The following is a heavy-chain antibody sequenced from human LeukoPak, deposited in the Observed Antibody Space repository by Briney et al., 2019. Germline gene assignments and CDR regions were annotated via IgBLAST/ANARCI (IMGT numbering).Heavy chain of an antibody. D-gene: IGHD3-10*01. Sequence: PWGSLRLSCAASGFTFSNYWMNWVRQAPGKGLEWVANTKQDGSEKNYVDSVKGRFTIARDNAKNSLLLQVNSLRADDTAVYYCARGRGWLEDYWSQGTLVTVSS. J-gene: IGHJ4*02. CDR2: TKQDGSEK. CDR1: GFTFSNYW. CDR3: ARGRGWLEDY. V-gene: IGHV3-7*03.